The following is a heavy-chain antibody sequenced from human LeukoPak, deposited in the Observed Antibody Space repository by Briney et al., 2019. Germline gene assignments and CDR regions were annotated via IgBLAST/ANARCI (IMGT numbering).Heavy chain of an antibody. J-gene: IGHJ4*02. CDR2: IYYSGST. CDR1: GGSISSYY. CDR3: AATYGDYFDY. Sequence: TSETLSLTCTVSGGSISSYYWSWIRQPPGKGLEWIGYIYYSGSTNYNPSLKSRVTMSVDTSKNQFSLKLSSVTAADTAVYYCAATYGDYFDYWGQGTLVTVSS. D-gene: IGHD4-17*01. V-gene: IGHV4-59*01.